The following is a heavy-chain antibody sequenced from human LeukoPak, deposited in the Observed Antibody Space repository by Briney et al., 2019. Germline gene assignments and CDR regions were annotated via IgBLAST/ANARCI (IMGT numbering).Heavy chain of an antibody. V-gene: IGHV3-53*01. CDR2: VYSDGKT. Sequence: GGSLRLSRAASGFTVSTNYMSWARQAPGKGLEWVSVVYSDGKTCYADAVKGRFTISKDSSRNTLYLQMNSLRAEDTAVYYCEGWERPFDYWGQGTLVTVSS. CDR3: EGWERPFDY. CDR1: GFTVSTNY. J-gene: IGHJ4*02. D-gene: IGHD1-26*01.